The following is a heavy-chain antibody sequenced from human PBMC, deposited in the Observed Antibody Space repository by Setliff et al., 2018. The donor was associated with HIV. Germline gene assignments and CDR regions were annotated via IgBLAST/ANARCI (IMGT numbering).Heavy chain of an antibody. D-gene: IGHD3-16*01. CDR2: ISPYNGNT. Sequence: ASVQVSCKASGYSFTSYGINWVRQAPGQGLEWMGWISPYNGNTDYAQNFQGRVTMTTDTSTSTVYMELRSLISDDTAVYYCARGVLITFGYQNWFDPWGQGTLVTVSS. V-gene: IGHV1-18*01. CDR1: GYSFTSYG. J-gene: IGHJ5*02. CDR3: ARGVLITFGYQNWFDP.